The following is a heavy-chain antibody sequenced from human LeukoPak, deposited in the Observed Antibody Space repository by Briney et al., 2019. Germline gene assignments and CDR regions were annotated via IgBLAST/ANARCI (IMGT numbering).Heavy chain of an antibody. CDR1: GGSFSGYY. Sequence: SETLSLTCAVYGGSFSGYYWSWIRQPPGKGLEWIGEINHSGSTNYNPSLMSRVTISVDTSKNQFSLKLSSVTAADTAVYYCARYDSSGWSEIDYWGQGTLVTVSS. D-gene: IGHD6-19*01. CDR2: INHSGST. V-gene: IGHV4-34*01. CDR3: ARYDSSGWSEIDY. J-gene: IGHJ4*02.